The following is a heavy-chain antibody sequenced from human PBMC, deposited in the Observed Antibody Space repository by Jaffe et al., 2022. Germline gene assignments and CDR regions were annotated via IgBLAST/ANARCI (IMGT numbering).Heavy chain of an antibody. Sequence: EVQLVESGGGLVQPGGSLRLSCAASGFTFSTYWMSWVRQAPGKGLEWVANIKQDGSEKYYVDSVKGRFTISRDNAKNSLYLQMNSLRAEDTAVYFCARGRALRRKRYFDWLLLTDAFDIWGQGTMVTVSS. CDR2: IKQDGSEK. CDR1: GFTFSTYW. V-gene: IGHV3-7*01. D-gene: IGHD3-9*01. CDR3: ARGRALRRKRYFDWLLLTDAFDI. J-gene: IGHJ3*02.